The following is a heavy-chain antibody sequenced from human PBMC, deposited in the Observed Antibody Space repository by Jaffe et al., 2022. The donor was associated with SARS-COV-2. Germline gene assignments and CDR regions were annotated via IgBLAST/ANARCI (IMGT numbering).Heavy chain of an antibody. Sequence: QLQLQESGPGLVKPSETLSLTCTVSGGSFRSSNYYWGWIRQPPGKGLEWIGTIYYSGSTYYSPSLKSRVTISVDTSKNQFSLKLSSVTAADTAVYFCARALNAYYYYMDVWGRGTTVTVSS. CDR2: IYYSGST. CDR1: GGSFRSSNYY. CDR3: ARALNAYYYYMDV. J-gene: IGHJ6*03. V-gene: IGHV4-39*01.